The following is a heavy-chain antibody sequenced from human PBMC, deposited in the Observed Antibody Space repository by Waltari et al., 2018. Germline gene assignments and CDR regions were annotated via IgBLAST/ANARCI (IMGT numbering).Heavy chain of an antibody. CDR2: ITPFNGNT. V-gene: IGHV1-45*02. Sequence: QMQLVQSGAEVKKTGSSVKVSCKASGYTFTYRYLHWVRQAPGQALEWMGWITPFNGNTNYAQNLQDRVTITRDRFMSTAYMELSSLRSEDTAMYYCASLSSSWRDAFDIWGQGTMVTVSS. D-gene: IGHD6-13*01. CDR1: GYTFTYRY. J-gene: IGHJ3*02. CDR3: ASLSSSWRDAFDI.